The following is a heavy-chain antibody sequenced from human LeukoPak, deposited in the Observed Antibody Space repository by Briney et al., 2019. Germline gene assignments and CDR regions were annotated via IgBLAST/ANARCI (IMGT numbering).Heavy chain of an antibody. D-gene: IGHD3-22*01. CDR3: ARDQQLWYDDSSCFLDY. CDR2: INPSGGST. Sequence: GASVKVSCKASGYTFTSYYMHWVRQAPGQGLEWMGIINPSGGSTSYAQKFQGRVTMTRDMSTSTAYMELRSLRSDDTAVYYCARDQQLWYDDSSCFLDYWGQGTLVTVSS. V-gene: IGHV1-46*01. J-gene: IGHJ4*02. CDR1: GYTFTSYY.